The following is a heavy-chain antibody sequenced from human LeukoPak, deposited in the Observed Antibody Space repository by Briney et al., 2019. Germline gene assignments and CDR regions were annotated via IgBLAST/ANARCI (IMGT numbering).Heavy chain of an antibody. J-gene: IGHJ5*02. CDR2: ISTYDRNP. V-gene: IGHV1-18*01. D-gene: IGHD3-10*01. Sequence: ASVKVSCKASGYTFTNYAVNWVRQAPGQGLEWMGWISTYDRNPNYAQKLQGRVTMTTDTSTSTAYMELRSLRSDDTAVYYCARDNYGSGNYFRGGWFDPWGQGTLVTVSS. CDR3: ARDNYGSGNYFRGGWFDP. CDR1: GYTFTNYA.